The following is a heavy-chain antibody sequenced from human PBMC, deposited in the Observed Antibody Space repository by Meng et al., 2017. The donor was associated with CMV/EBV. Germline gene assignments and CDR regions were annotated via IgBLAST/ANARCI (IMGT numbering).Heavy chain of an antibody. CDR3: AHSRITIVGVVPYYFDY. Sequence: QITLKESGPTLGKPXQTITLSCXLRGCSLSTSGVGVGWIRQPPGKALEWLALIYWDDDKRYSPSLRSRLTITKDTSKNQVVLTMTNMDPVDTTTYYCAHSRITIVGVVPYYFDYWGQGTLVTVSS. J-gene: IGHJ4*02. D-gene: IGHD3-3*01. V-gene: IGHV2-5*02. CDR1: GCSLSTSGVG. CDR2: IYWDDDK.